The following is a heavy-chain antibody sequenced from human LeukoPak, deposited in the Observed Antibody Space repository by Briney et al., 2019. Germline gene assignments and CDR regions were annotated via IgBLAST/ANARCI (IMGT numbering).Heavy chain of an antibody. D-gene: IGHD2-2*01. V-gene: IGHV3-30*02. CDR2: IWYDGSNK. Sequence: GESLKISCAASGFTFSSYGMHWVRQAPGKGLEWVAVIWYDGSNKYYADSVKGRFTISRDNSKNTLYLQMNSLRAEDTAVYYCAKVATRYCSSTSCPKGYFDYWGQGTLVTVSS. CDR3: AKVATRYCSSTSCPKGYFDY. J-gene: IGHJ4*02. CDR1: GFTFSSYG.